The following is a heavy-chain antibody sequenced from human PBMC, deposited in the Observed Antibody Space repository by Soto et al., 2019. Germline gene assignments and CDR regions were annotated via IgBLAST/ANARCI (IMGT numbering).Heavy chain of an antibody. D-gene: IGHD3-10*02. CDR2: ISASGGRT. J-gene: IGHJ4*02. CDR3: AGDREATLFLFAY. Sequence: GGSLRLSCAASGFTFSNYAMSWVRQAPGKGLEWVSSISASGGRTYYADNVRCRFTISGDNTNNKLHMQSKSLRDEDMAVYYCAGDREATLFLFAYWGQGTQVTVSS. CDR1: GFTFSNYA. V-gene: IGHV3-23*01.